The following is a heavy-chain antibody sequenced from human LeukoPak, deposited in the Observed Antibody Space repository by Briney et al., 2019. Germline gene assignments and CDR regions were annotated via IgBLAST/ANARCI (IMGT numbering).Heavy chain of an antibody. J-gene: IGHJ4*02. V-gene: IGHV1-2*02. D-gene: IGHD5-18*01. CDR1: GYTFTGYY. Sequence: ASVKVSCKASGYTFTGYYMHWVRQAPGQGLEWMGWINPNSGGTNYAQKFQGRVTMTRGTSISTAYMELSRLRSDDTAVYYCARKQWIQPAYYDYWGQGTLVTVSS. CDR3: ARKQWIQPAYYDY. CDR2: INPNSGGT.